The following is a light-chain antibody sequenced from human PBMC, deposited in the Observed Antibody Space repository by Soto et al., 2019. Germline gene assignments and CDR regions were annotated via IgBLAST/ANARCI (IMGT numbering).Light chain of an antibody. Sequence: QSVLTQPPSASGTPGQRVTISCSGSSSNIGSNYVSWYQHLPGAAPKLLIYRSDQRPSGVPDRFSGSKSGTSASLAISGLRSEDEADYFCAVRDDRLSRHWVFGGGTKLTVL. J-gene: IGLJ3*02. CDR3: AVRDDRLSRHWV. CDR2: RSD. CDR1: SSNIGSNY. V-gene: IGLV1-47*01.